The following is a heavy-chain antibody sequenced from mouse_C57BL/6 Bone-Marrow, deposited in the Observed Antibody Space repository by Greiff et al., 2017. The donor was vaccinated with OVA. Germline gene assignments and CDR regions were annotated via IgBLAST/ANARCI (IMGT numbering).Heavy chain of an antibody. Sequence: VKLQESGAELVRPGASVTLSCKASGYTFTDYEMHWVKQTPVHGLEWIGAIDPETGGTAYNQKFKGKAILTADKSSSTAYMELRSLTSEDSAVYYCTNLITTVVATRAYWGQGTLVTVSA. J-gene: IGHJ3*01. CDR1: GYTFTDYE. V-gene: IGHV1-15*01. CDR2: IDPETGGT. D-gene: IGHD1-1*01. CDR3: TNLITTVVATRAY.